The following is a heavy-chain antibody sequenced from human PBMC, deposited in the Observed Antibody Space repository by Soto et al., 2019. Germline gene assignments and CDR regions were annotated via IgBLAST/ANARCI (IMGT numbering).Heavy chain of an antibody. J-gene: IGHJ5*02. D-gene: IGHD2-2*01. Sequence: LSLTCVVYGGSFIGCYWSWIRQSPGKWLECIGGINHRGSTNYNPSLESRVTISVDTSKNQFSLKLPSVTAADTAMYYCARDGFCTSTTCRVGNWFDPWGQGTLVTVSS. CDR1: GGSFIGCY. CDR2: INHRGST. V-gene: IGHV4-34*01. CDR3: ARDGFCTSTTCRVGNWFDP.